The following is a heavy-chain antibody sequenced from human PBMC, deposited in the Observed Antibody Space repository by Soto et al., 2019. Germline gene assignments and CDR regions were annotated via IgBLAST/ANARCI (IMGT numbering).Heavy chain of an antibody. CDR1: GYTFTSYD. CDR2: MNPNSGNT. J-gene: IGHJ5*02. Sequence: ASVKVSCKASGYTFTSYDINWVRQATGQGLEWMGWMNPNSGNTAYAQKFQGRVTMTRNTSISTAYMELSSLRSEDTAVYYCSSDREGSGFYPWGQRTLVTVSS. V-gene: IGHV1-8*01. CDR3: SSDREGSGFYP. D-gene: IGHD1-26*01.